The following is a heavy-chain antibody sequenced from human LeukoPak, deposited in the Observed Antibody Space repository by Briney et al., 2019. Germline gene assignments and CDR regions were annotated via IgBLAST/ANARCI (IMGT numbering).Heavy chain of an antibody. Sequence: GGSLRLSCAASGFTFSSYGMHWVRQAPGKGLGWVAVISYDGSNKYYADSVKGRFTISRDNSKNTLYLQMNTLRAEDTAVYYCAKDVDSFGWGSYVEGFDYWGQGTLVTVSS. CDR3: AKDVDSFGWGSYVEGFDY. CDR1: GFTFSSYG. CDR2: ISYDGSNK. V-gene: IGHV3-30*18. D-gene: IGHD3-16*01. J-gene: IGHJ4*02.